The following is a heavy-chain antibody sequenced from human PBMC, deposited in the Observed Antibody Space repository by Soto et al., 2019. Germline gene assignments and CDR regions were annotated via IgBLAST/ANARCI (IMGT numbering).Heavy chain of an antibody. CDR2: IGGSGGST. D-gene: IGHD3-10*01. V-gene: IGHV3-23*01. Sequence: GGSLRLSCAASGFTFSSYAISWVRQAPGKGLEWVSAIGGSGGSTYYVDSVKGRFTNSRDNSKNTLYLQMNSLRAQDTAVYFCAKAYGSGSYYIGRFDPWGQGTLVTVSS. J-gene: IGHJ5*02. CDR3: AKAYGSGSYYIGRFDP. CDR1: GFTFSSYA.